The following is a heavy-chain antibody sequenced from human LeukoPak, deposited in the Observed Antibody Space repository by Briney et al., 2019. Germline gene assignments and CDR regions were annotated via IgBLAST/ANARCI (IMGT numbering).Heavy chain of an antibody. CDR1: GFTLGTYD. CDR3: ARGGQGEWELFDY. V-gene: IGHV3-30*02. Sequence: GGSLRLSCAASGFTLGTYDMYWVRQAPGKGLEWVAFIRYDGSNKYYADSVKGRFTISRDNSKNTLYLQMNSLRAEDTAVYYCARGGQGEWELFDYWGQGTLVTVSS. J-gene: IGHJ4*02. D-gene: IGHD1-26*01. CDR2: IRYDGSNK.